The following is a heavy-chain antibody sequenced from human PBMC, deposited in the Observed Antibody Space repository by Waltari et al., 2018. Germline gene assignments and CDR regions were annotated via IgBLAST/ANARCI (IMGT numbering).Heavy chain of an antibody. J-gene: IGHJ3*02. Sequence: QVQLVQSGAEVKKPGASVKVSGKASGYTFTGYYMPRGRQDPGQGLAGMGWINPNSGGTNYAQKFQGWVTMTRDTSISTAYMELSRLRSDDTAVYYCARATAQGYGDYVFAFDIWGQGTMVTVSS. CDR1: GYTFTGYY. D-gene: IGHD4-17*01. V-gene: IGHV1-2*04. CDR3: ARATAQGYGDYVFAFDI. CDR2: INPNSGGT.